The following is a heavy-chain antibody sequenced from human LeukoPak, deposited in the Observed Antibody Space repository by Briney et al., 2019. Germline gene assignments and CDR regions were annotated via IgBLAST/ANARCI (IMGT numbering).Heavy chain of an antibody. D-gene: IGHD6-13*01. CDR1: GYTFTGYY. J-gene: IGHJ6*02. CDR3: AREKQQLVRDYYYYGMDV. V-gene: IGHV1-2*02. CDR2: INPNSGGT. Sequence: ASVKVSCKASGYTFTGYYMHWVRQAPGQGLEWMGWINPNSGGTNYAQKFQGRVTMTRDTSISTAYMELSSLRSEDTAVYYCAREKQQLVRDYYYYGMDVWGQGTTVTVSS.